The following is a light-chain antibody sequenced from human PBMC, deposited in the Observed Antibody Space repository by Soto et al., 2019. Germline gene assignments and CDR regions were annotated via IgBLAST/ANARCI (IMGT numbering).Light chain of an antibody. J-gene: IGKJ2*01. CDR1: QSISSY. CDR2: AAS. Sequence: DIQMTQPPSSLSASVGDRVTITCRASQSISSYLNWYQQKPGKAPKLLIYAASSLQSGVPSRFSGSGSGTDFTLTISSLQPEDFATYYCQQSYSTPLLYTFGQGTKLEIK. V-gene: IGKV1-39*01. CDR3: QQSYSTPLLYT.